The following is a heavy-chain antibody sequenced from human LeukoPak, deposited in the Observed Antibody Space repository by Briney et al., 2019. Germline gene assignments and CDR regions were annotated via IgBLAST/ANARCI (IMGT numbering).Heavy chain of an antibody. CDR1: GFTFRSHW. CDR2: IKEDGSRQ. V-gene: IGHV3-7*01. D-gene: IGHD5-18*01. J-gene: IGHJ4*02. Sequence: GGSLRLSCVASGFTFRSHWMSWVRQAPGKGLEWVANIKEDGSRQNYADSVKGRLTTSRHNAKESLFLQLNSLTAEDSAVYYCARQLSSRGRYYFDRWGQGALVTVSS. CDR3: ARQLSSRGRYYFDR.